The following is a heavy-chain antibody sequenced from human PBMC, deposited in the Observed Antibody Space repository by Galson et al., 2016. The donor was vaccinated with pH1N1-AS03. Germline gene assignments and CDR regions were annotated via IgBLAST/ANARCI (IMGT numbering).Heavy chain of an antibody. CDR1: GFSLSTGGMR. V-gene: IGHV2-70*04. CDR3: TRTLNYNQGLDV. Sequence: PALVKPTQTLTLTCTVSGFSLSTGGMRVSWIRQPPGKALEWLGRIDWDDGTFYSTSLKTRLTISKDPSKNQVVLTMTNMDPVDTGTYYCTRTLNYNQGLDVWGPGATVTVSS. D-gene: IGHD5-24*01. CDR2: IDWDDGT. J-gene: IGHJ6*02.